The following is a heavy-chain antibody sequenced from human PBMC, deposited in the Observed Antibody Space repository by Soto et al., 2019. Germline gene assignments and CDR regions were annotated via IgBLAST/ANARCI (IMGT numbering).Heavy chain of an antibody. CDR3: VLEVLPEYGMDV. D-gene: IGHD3-3*01. J-gene: IGHJ6*02. Sequence: QVQLQESGPGLVKPSETLSLTCTVSGGSISSYYWSWIRQPAGKGLEGIGRIYTSWSNNYYPSLKSRVTMSVDTSKNQFSLKLSSVTAADTAVYYCVLEVLPEYGMDVWGQGTTVTVSS. CDR2: IYTSWSN. CDR1: GGSISSYY. V-gene: IGHV4-4*07.